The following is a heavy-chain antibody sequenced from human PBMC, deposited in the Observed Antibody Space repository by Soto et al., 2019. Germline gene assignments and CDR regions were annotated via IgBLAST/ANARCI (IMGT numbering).Heavy chain of an antibody. D-gene: IGHD5-12*01. CDR3: AKDRNSGYAKSAFDI. Sequence: GGSLRLSCAASGFTFSSYAMSWVRQAPGKGLEWVSAISGSGGSTYYAESVKGRFTISRDNSKNTLYLQMNSLSAEDTAVYYCAKDRNSGYAKSAFDIWGQGTMVTVSS. CDR2: ISGSGGST. J-gene: IGHJ3*02. CDR1: GFTFSSYA. V-gene: IGHV3-23*01.